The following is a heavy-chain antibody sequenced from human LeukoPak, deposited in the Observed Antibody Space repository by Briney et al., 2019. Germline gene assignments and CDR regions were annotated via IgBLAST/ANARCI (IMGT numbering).Heavy chain of an antibody. V-gene: IGHV3-30-3*01. Sequence: GRSLRLSCAVSGFTFSSFAVHWVRQAPGKGLEWVAVISSDRSKTYYVDSVKGRFTISRDNSKNTVYLQMNSLSTEDTAMYYCARDQSSGGRWLDYWGRGTLVTVSS. J-gene: IGHJ4*02. CDR2: ISSDRSKT. CDR3: ARDQSSGGRWLDY. D-gene: IGHD2-15*01. CDR1: GFTFSSFA.